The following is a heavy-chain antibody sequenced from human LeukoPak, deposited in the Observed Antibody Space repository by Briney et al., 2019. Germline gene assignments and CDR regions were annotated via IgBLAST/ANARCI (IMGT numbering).Heavy chain of an antibody. J-gene: IGHJ4*02. Sequence: PGGSLRLFCATSGFTLSSHWMHWVRQAPGKGLVWVSRINSDGSSTTYADSVKGRFTISRDNAKNTLYLQMNSLRAEDTALYYCARSDSGQIDYWGQGTVVSVSS. V-gene: IGHV3-74*01. CDR3: ARSDSGQIDY. CDR2: INSDGSST. CDR1: GFTLSSHW. D-gene: IGHD5-12*01.